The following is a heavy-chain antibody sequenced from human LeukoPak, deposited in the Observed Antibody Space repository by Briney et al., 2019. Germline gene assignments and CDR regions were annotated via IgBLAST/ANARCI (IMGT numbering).Heavy chain of an antibody. V-gene: IGHV4-34*01. Sequence: PSETLSLTCAVYGGSFSSNSWSWIRQSPGKGLEWIGEFSQTGTSNYNPSLKSRVTISVDTSKNQISLKLRSVTAADTAMYYCAREAFTLIGVVVTNLATWFDPWGQGTLVVVSS. CDR2: FSQTGTS. J-gene: IGHJ5*02. D-gene: IGHD3-3*01. CDR1: GGSFSSNS. CDR3: AREAFTLIGVVVTNLATWFDP.